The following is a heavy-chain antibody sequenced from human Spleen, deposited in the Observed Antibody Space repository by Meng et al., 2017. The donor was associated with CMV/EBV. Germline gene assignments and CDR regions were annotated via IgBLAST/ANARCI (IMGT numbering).Heavy chain of an antibody. CDR2: IRSNTYGGTT. D-gene: IGHD2-2*01. CDR1: GFTFSDYA. V-gene: IGHV3-49*04. CDR3: TRDALDCVGTTCVSFYYYGMAV. J-gene: IGHJ6*02. Sequence: GGYLRLSCTASGFTFSDYAVSWVRQAPGKGLEWVGFIRSNTYGGTTEYAASVQGRFTISRDDSRSIAYLHMNSLKSADTAVYYCTRDALDCVGTTCVSFYYYGMAVWGQGTTVTVSS.